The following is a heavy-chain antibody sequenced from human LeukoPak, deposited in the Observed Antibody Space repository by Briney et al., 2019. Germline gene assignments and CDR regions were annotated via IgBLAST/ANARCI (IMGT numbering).Heavy chain of an antibody. CDR2: ISSSSGTM. CDR3: ARGTSDYVGFDY. D-gene: IGHD4-17*01. J-gene: IGHJ4*02. CDR1: GFTFSSYA. V-gene: IGHV3-48*01. Sequence: PGGSLRLSCAASGFTFSSYAMSWVRQAPGKGLEWVSYISSSSGTMHYADSVKGRFTISRDNAKNSLYLQMNSLRAEDTAVYYCARGTSDYVGFDYWGQGTLVTVSS.